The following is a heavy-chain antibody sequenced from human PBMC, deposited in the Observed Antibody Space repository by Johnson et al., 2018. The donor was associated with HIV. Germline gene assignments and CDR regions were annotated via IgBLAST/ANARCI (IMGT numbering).Heavy chain of an antibody. J-gene: IGHJ3*02. V-gene: IGHV3-30-3*02. CDR2: ISYAGGST. Sequence: QVQVVESGGGVVRPGRSLRLSCAASGFTFGGYEMRWVRQAPGKGLEWVAVISYAGGSTCYADSVKGRFTIFRDKAKNSLYLQMDRLRPEDTGMYYCAMAHCVVSGVDSWGQGTLVTVSS. CDR1: GFTFGGYE. CDR3: AMAHCVVSGVDS. D-gene: IGHD2-15*01.